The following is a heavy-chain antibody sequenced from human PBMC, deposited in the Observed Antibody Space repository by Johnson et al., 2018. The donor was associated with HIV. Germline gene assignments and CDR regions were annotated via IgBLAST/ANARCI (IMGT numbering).Heavy chain of an antibody. CDR1: GFGFSRYV. J-gene: IGHJ3*02. CDR3: ARTRLELSSGYPDAFDI. Sequence: VQLVESGGGVVQPGRSLRASCAASGFGFSRYVMHWVRQAPGKGLEWVSYISSSGSTIYYADSVKGRFTISRDNAKNSLYLQMNSLRAEDTAVYYCARTRLELSSGYPDAFDIWGQGTMVTVSS. CDR2: ISSSGSTI. V-gene: IGHV3-48*04. D-gene: IGHD3-22*01.